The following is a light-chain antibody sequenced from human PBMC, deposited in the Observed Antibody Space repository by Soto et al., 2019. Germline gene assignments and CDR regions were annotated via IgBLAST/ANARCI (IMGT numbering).Light chain of an antibody. J-gene: IGLJ1*01. CDR3: SSYTSDWGV. V-gene: IGLV2-14*01. CDR2: EVS. Sequence: QSVLTQPASVSGSPGQSITISCTGTSSDVGGYDFVSWYQHHPGKAPKLIIYEVSTRPSGVSNRFSGSKSGNTASQTISGLQAEDEADYYCSSYTSDWGVFGTGTKLTVL. CDR1: SSDVGGYDF.